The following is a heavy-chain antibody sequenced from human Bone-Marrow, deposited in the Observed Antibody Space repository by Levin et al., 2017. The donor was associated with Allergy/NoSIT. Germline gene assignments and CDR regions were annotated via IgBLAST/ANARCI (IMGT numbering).Heavy chain of an antibody. J-gene: IGHJ3*01. Sequence: GESLKISCAGSGFTFNIHGIHWVRQAPGKGLEWVAGISNDGSAKYYAASVKGRFTISRDNSMNILYLQMSSLRPEDTAIFFCARDFGSKGDGAFDLWGRGTMVTVSS. CDR1: GFTFNIHG. CDR2: ISNDGSAK. V-gene: IGHV3-30*03. D-gene: IGHD3-10*01. CDR3: ARDFGSKGDGAFDL.